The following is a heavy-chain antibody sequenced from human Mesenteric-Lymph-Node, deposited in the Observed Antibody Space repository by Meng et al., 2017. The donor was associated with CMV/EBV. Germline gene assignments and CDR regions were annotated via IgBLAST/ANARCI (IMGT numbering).Heavy chain of an antibody. D-gene: IGHD1-26*01. CDR2: IRNDGSDK. CDR3: AKNLVGATSRDYLDY. Sequence: GGSLRLSCAASGFTFSSYGMHWVRQAPGKGLEWVTFIRNDGSDKFYADSVKGRFTISRDNSKHTVSLQMNSLRVEDTAVYFCAKNLVGATSRDYLDYWGQGTLVTVSS. J-gene: IGHJ4*02. V-gene: IGHV3-30*02. CDR1: GFTFSSYG.